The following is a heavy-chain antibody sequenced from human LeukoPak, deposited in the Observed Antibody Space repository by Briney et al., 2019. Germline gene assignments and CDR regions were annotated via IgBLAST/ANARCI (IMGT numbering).Heavy chain of an antibody. J-gene: IGHJ4*02. CDR2: IFGSGGST. D-gene: IGHD6-19*01. V-gene: IGHV3-23*01. Sequence: GGSLRLSCAASGFTFSSYAMYWVRQAPEKGLEWVSGIFGSGGSTHYADSVKGRFTISRDNSKNTVYLQMNSLRAEDTAVYYCAKTTTVYSSGRFPGWPVDYWGQGTLVTVSS. CDR1: GFTFSSYA. CDR3: AKTTTVYSSGRFPGWPVDY.